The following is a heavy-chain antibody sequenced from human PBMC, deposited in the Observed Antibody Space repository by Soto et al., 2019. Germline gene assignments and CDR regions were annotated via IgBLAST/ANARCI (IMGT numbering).Heavy chain of an antibody. V-gene: IGHV3-53*04. CDR3: AREGYCSGGSCYSDYFDY. CDR1: GFTVSSNY. Sequence: VQLVESGGGLVQPGGSLRLSCAASGFTVSSNYMSWVRQAPGKGLEWVSVIYSGGSTYYADSVKGRFTISRHNSKNTLYLQMNSLRAEDTAVYYCAREGYCSGGSCYSDYFDYWGQGTLVTVSS. CDR2: IYSGGST. J-gene: IGHJ4*02. D-gene: IGHD2-15*01.